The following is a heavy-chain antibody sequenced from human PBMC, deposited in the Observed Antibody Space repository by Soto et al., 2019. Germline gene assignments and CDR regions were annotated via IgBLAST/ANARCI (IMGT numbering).Heavy chain of an antibody. CDR1: GGSISSYY. CDR3: ARAPDTSAVDY. J-gene: IGHJ4*02. V-gene: IGHV4-59*01. CDR2: IYYSGST. Sequence: SETLSLTCTVSGGSISSYYWSWIRQPPGKGLEWIGYIYYSGSTNYNPSLKSRVTISVDTSKNQFSLKLSSVTAADTAVYYCARAPDTSAVDYWGQGTLVTVSS.